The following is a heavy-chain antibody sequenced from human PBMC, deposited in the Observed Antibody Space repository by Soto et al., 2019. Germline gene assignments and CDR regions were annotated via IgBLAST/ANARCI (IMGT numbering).Heavy chain of an antibody. Sequence: SETLSLTCAVHGGSFSGYYWSWIRLPPGKGLEWIGEINHSGSTNYNPSLKSRVTISVDTSKNQFSLKLSSVTAADTAVYYCARKGFWSGYYPYYFDYWGQGTLVTVSS. V-gene: IGHV4-34*01. D-gene: IGHD3-3*01. CDR3: ARKGFWSGYYPYYFDY. J-gene: IGHJ4*02. CDR2: INHSGST. CDR1: GGSFSGYY.